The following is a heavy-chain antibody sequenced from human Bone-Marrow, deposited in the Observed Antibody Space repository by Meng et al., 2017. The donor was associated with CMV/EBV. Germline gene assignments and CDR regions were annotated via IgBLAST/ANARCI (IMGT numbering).Heavy chain of an antibody. J-gene: IGHJ6*02. CDR3: ARGTSTYYDFWSGYSGWYYGMDV. V-gene: IGHV1-46*01. Sequence: ASVKVSCKASGYTFTSYYMHWVRQAPGQGLEWMGIINPSGGSTSYAQKFQGRVTMTRDTSASTAYMELSRLRSEDTAVYYCARGTSTYYDFWSGYSGWYYGMDVWGQGTTVTVSS. CDR2: INPSGGST. D-gene: IGHD3-3*01. CDR1: GYTFTSYY.